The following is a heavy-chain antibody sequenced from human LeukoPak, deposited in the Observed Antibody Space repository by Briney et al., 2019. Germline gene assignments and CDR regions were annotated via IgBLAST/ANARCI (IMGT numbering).Heavy chain of an antibody. CDR3: ARFPMGYCSGGSCYFYYGMDV. CDR2: IIPILGIA. V-gene: IGHV1-69*04. J-gene: IGHJ6*02. Sequence: SVKVSCKASGGTFSSYAISWVRQAPGQGLEWMGRIIPILGIANYAQKFQGRVTITADKSTSTAYMELSSLRSEDTAVYYCARFPMGYCSGGSCYFYYGMDVWGQGTTVTVSS. D-gene: IGHD2-15*01. CDR1: GGTFSSYA.